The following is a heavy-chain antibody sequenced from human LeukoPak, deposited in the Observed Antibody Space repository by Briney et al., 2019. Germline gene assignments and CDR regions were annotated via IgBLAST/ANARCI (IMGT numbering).Heavy chain of an antibody. CDR1: GGTFSSYA. Sequence: GASVKVSCKASGGTFSSYAISWVRQAPGQGLEWMGRIIPILGIANYAQKFQGRVTITADKSTSTAYMELSSLRSGDTAVYYCARGGITGTTYFDYWGQGTLVTVSS. CDR3: ARGGITGTTYFDY. CDR2: IIPILGIA. V-gene: IGHV1-69*04. D-gene: IGHD1-20*01. J-gene: IGHJ4*02.